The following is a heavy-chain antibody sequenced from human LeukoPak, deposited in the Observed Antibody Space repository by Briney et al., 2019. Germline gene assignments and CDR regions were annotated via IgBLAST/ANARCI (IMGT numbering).Heavy chain of an antibody. CDR3: ARYNGYCSSTSCYHQLGFDY. D-gene: IGHD2-2*01. CDR1: GYTFTGYY. CDR2: INPNSGGT. V-gene: IGHV1-2*04. J-gene: IGHJ4*02. Sequence: ASVKVSCKASGYTFTGYYMHWVRQAPGQGLEWMGWINPNSGGTNYAQKFQGWVTMTRDTSIGTAYMELSRLRSDDTAVYYCARYNGYCSSTSCYHQLGFDYWGQGTLVTVSS.